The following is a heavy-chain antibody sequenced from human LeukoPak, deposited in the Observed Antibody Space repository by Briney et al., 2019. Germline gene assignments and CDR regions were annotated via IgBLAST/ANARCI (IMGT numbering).Heavy chain of an antibody. V-gene: IGHV1-8*02. CDR1: GYTVTSYD. Sequence: GASVKVSCKASGYTVTSYDINWVRQATGQGLEWMGWMNPNSGNTGYAQKFQGRVTMTGNTSISTAYMELSSLRSEDTAVYYCARAPWSSSSWPYNWFDPWGQGTLVTVSS. CDR2: MNPNSGNT. D-gene: IGHD6-13*01. CDR3: ARAPWSSSSWPYNWFDP. J-gene: IGHJ5*02.